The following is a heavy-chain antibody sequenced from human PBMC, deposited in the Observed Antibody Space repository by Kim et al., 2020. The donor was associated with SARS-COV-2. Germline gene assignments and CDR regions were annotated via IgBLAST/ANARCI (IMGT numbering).Heavy chain of an antibody. CDR3: ARRHIAAAGGRTQGYYYYYGMDV. V-gene: IGHV4-59*08. J-gene: IGHJ6*02. D-gene: IGHD6-13*01. CDR1: GGSISSYY. Sequence: SETLSLTCTVSGGSISSYYWSWILQPPGKGLEWIGYIYYSGSTNYNPSLKSRVTISVDTSKNQFSLKLSSVTAADTAVYYCARRHIAAAGGRTQGYYYYYGMDVWGQGTTVTVSS. CDR2: IYYSGST.